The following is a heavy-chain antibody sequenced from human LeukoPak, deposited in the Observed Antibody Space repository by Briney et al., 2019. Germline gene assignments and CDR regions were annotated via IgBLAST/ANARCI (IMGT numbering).Heavy chain of an antibody. J-gene: IGHJ5*02. CDR3: ARQEYCSGGSCYTWFDP. Sequence: VRQMXGKGLEWMXIIYPADSDIRYSPSFQGQVTISADKSISTAYLQWSSLKASDTAMYYCARQEYCSGGSCYTWFDPWGQGTLVTVSS. D-gene: IGHD2-15*01. CDR2: IYPADSDI. V-gene: IGHV5-51*01.